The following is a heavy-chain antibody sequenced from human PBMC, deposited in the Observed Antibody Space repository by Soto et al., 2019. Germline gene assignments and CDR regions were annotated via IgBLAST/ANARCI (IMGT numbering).Heavy chain of an antibody. J-gene: IGHJ6*02. CDR3: ARQGPYSGYVLYYYGMDV. Sequence: SETLSLTCTVSGGSVSSGSYYWSWIRQPPGKGLEWIGYIYYSGSTNYNPSLKSRVTISVDTSKNQFSLKLSSVTAADTAVYYCARQGPYSGYVLYYYGMDVWGQGTTVTVSS. CDR2: IYYSGST. V-gene: IGHV4-61*01. CDR1: GGSVSSGSYY. D-gene: IGHD5-12*01.